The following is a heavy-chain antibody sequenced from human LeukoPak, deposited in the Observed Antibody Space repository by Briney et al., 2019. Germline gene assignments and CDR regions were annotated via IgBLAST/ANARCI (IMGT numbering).Heavy chain of an antibody. CDR2: IYYIGST. D-gene: IGHD3-3*01. Sequence: PSETLSLTCAVYGGSFSGYYWSWIRQPPGKGLEWIGYIYYIGSTNYNPSLKSRVTISVDTSKNQFSLKLRSVTPADTAVYYCARPHYDFWRFDPWGQGTLVTVSS. V-gene: IGHV4-59*01. CDR3: ARPHYDFWRFDP. J-gene: IGHJ5*02. CDR1: GGSFSGYY.